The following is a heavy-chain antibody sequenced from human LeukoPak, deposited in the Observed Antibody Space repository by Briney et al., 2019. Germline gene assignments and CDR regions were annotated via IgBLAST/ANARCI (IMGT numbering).Heavy chain of an antibody. J-gene: IGHJ6*03. V-gene: IGHV4-59*01. D-gene: IGHD1-26*01. CDR1: GGSIGSYY. CDR3: ARYSGSSTRQYYYYMDV. Sequence: PSETLSLTCTVSGGSIGSYYWSWIRQPPGKGLEWIGYIYYSGSTNYNPSLKSRVTISVDTSKNQFSLKLSSVTAADTAVYYCARYSGSSTRQYYYYMDVWGKGTTVTISS. CDR2: IYYSGST.